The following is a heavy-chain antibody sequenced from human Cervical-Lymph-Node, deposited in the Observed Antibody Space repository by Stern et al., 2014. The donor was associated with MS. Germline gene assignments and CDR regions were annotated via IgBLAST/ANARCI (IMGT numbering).Heavy chain of an antibody. V-gene: IGHV3-9*01. CDR3: AKTTVTTRPFEY. D-gene: IGHD4-17*01. J-gene: IGHJ4*02. Sequence: EVHLVESGGGLVQPGRSLRLSCAASGFPFNDYSMHWVRQAPGKCLEWVSGISWDSGSTDYAASVKGRFAISRDNAKNSLFLHMNSLRPEDTAFYYCAKTTVTTRPFEYWGQGTLVTVSS. CDR1: GFPFNDYS. CDR2: ISWDSGST.